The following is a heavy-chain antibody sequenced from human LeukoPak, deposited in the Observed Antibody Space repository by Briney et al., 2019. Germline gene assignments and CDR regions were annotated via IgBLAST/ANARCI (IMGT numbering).Heavy chain of an antibody. Sequence: ASVKVSCKASGYTFTSYDINWVRQATGQGLEWMGWMNPNSGNTGYAQKFQGRVTITRNTSISTAYMELSSLRSEDTAVYYCARDSGSSEYYFDYWGQGTLVTVSS. D-gene: IGHD1-26*01. V-gene: IGHV1-8*03. CDR2: MNPNSGNT. CDR3: ARDSGSSEYYFDY. CDR1: GYTFTSYD. J-gene: IGHJ4*02.